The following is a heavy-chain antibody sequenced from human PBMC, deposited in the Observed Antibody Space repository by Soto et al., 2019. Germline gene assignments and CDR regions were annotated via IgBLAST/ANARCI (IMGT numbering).Heavy chain of an antibody. CDR1: GASISGSY. J-gene: IGHJ3*02. D-gene: IGHD3-22*01. CDR2: VYYSGST. CDR3: ARGYYDSNGQSNTFDI. V-gene: IGHV4-59*01. Sequence: PSETLSLTCTVSGASISGSYWSWIRQSPGKGLEWIGYVYYSGSTKYNPSLKSRVTISVDTSKNQFSLKLNSVTAADTAVYYCARGYYDSNGQSNTFDIWGQGTMVTVSS.